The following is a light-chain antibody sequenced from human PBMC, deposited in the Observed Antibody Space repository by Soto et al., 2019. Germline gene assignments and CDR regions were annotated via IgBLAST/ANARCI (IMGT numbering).Light chain of an antibody. J-gene: IGLJ3*02. V-gene: IGLV1-40*01. CDR3: QSYDNSLSALV. CDR1: SSNIEAGFD. Sequence: QAVVTQPPSVSGAPGQRVTISCTGGSSNIEAGFDVHWYQQLPGAAPKLLIYTDSNRPSGVPDRFSGSRSGTSASLAITGLQAEDEADYYCQSYDNSLSALVFGGGTKLTVL. CDR2: TDS.